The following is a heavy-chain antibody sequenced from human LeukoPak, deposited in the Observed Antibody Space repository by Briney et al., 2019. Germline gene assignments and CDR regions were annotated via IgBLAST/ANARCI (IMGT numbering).Heavy chain of an antibody. CDR3: ARLFFFDY. V-gene: IGHV4-34*01. J-gene: IGHJ4*02. CDR1: GGSFSGYY. Sequence: SETLSLXCAVYGGSFSGYYWSWIRQPPGKELEWIGEINHSGSTNYNPSLKSRVTISVDTSKNQFSLKLSSVTAADTAVYYCARLFFFDYWGQGTLVTVSS. CDR2: INHSGST.